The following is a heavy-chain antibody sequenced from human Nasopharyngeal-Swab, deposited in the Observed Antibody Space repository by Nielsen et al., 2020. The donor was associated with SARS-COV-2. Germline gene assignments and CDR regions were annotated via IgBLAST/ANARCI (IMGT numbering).Heavy chain of an antibody. V-gene: IGHV3-23*01. J-gene: IGHJ3*02. CDR3: AKDGMVRGAFDI. Sequence: GESLKISCAASGFTFSSYATSWVRQAPGKGLEWVSAISGSGGSTYYADSVKGRFTISRDNSKNTLYLQMNSLRAEDTAVYYCAKDGMVRGAFDIWGQGTMVTVSS. D-gene: IGHD5-18*01. CDR2: ISGSGGST. CDR1: GFTFSSYA.